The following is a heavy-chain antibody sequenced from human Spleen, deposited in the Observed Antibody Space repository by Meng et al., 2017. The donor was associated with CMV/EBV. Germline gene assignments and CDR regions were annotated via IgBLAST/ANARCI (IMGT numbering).Heavy chain of an antibody. CDR1: GYTFTSYD. V-gene: IGHV1-8*01. CDR3: ARGARFLEWLQNYYYYYGMDV. D-gene: IGHD3-3*01. Sequence: ASVKVSCKASGYTFTSYDINWVRQATGQGLEWMGWMNPNSGNTGYAQKFQGRVTMTRNTSISTAYMELSSLRSEDTAVYYCARGARFLEWLQNYYYYYGMDVWGQGTTVTVSS. CDR2: MNPNSGNT. J-gene: IGHJ6*02.